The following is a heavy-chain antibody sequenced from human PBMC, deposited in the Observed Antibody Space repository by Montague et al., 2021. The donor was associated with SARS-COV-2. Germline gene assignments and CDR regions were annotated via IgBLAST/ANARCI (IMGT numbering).Heavy chain of an antibody. V-gene: IGHV4-31*03. Sequence: TLSLTCSVSAAPISRAGYFWTWFRNHPTEGPEWLGYVFYTGSTEYNPSLKSRVSMSIDTWRNQFPLKMCSVTTADTAVYYCARDRYGHFGYWGQGTLVTVA. CDR3: ARDRYGHFGY. J-gene: IGHJ4*02. D-gene: IGHD5-18*01. CDR1: AAPISRAGYF. CDR2: VFYTGST.